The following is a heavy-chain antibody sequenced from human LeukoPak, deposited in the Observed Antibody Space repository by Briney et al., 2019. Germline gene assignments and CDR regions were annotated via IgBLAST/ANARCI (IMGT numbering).Heavy chain of an antibody. J-gene: IGHJ6*03. Sequence: PGGSLRLSCAASGFTVSSNYMSWVRQAPGKGLEWVSVIYSGGSTYYADSVKGRFTISRDNSKNTLYLQMNSLRAEDTAVYYCARDRRLAYCGGDCYSSLQGRPMDVWGKGTTVTVSS. CDR2: IYSGGST. V-gene: IGHV3-66*02. D-gene: IGHD2-21*02. CDR1: GFTVSSNY. CDR3: ARDRRLAYCGGDCYSSLQGRPMDV.